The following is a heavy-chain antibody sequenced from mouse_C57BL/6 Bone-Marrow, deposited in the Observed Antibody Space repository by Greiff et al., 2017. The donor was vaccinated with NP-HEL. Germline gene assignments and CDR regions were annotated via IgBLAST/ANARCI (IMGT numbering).Heavy chain of an antibody. J-gene: IGHJ2*01. D-gene: IGHD4-1*01. Sequence: VQLQQSGPELVKPGASVKISCKASGYAFSSSWMNWVKQRPGKGLEWIGRIYPGDGDTNYNGKFKGKATLTADKSSSTAYMQLSSLTSEDSAVYFCARWVDWERGYFDYWGQGTTLTVSS. CDR1: GYAFSSSW. V-gene: IGHV1-82*01. CDR3: ARWVDWERGYFDY. CDR2: IYPGDGDT.